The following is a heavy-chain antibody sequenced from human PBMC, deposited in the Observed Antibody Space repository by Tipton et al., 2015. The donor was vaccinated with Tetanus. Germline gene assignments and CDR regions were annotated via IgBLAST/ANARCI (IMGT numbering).Heavy chain of an antibody. J-gene: IGHJ4*02. Sequence: TLSLTCSVSGASLRSGDYNWSWIRQPPGKGLEWVGYVYHSGSTNYHPSLKSRLTISVDTSKNQFSLNLRSVITADTAVYYCARANNDYPKKGPFDYWGQGILVTVSS. CDR2: VYHSGST. CDR3: ARANNDYPKKGPFDY. V-gene: IGHV4-61*08. CDR1: GASLRSGDYN. D-gene: IGHD5-12*01.